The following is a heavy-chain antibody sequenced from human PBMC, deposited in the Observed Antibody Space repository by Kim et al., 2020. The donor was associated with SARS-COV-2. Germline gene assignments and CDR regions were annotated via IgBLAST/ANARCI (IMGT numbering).Heavy chain of an antibody. CDR2: ST. D-gene: IGHD3-10*01. V-gene: IGHV4-30-2*04. Sequence: STTCNPTRKSRVTISVDTSKNQCSLKLSSVTAADTAVYYCARITNEAFDIWGQGTMVTVSS. J-gene: IGHJ3*02. CDR3: ARITNEAFDI.